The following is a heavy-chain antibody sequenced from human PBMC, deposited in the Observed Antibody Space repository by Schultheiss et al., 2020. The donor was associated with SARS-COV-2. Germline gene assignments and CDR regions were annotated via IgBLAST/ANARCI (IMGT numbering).Heavy chain of an antibody. CDR3: ARVRGTGWYFDY. CDR2: ISYDGSNK. J-gene: IGHJ4*02. Sequence: GESLKISCAASGFTFSSYGMHWARQAPGKGLEWVGVISYDGSNKYYADSVKGRFTISRDNSKNTLYLQMNSLRAEDTAVYYCARVRGTGWYFDYWGRGTLVTVSS. D-gene: IGHD6-19*01. V-gene: IGHV3-30*03. CDR1: GFTFSSYG.